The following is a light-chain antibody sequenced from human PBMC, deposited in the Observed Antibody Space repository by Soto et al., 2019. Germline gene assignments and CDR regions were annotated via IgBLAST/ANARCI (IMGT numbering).Light chain of an antibody. CDR1: QTISSY. CDR3: QQSYSTPWT. Sequence: DIQMTQSPSSLSASVGDRVTITCRASQTISSYLNWYQHKPGEAPNLLIYAASSLQSGVPSRFSGSGSGTDFTLTISSLQPEDFATYYCQQSYSTPWTFGQGTKVEIK. V-gene: IGKV1-39*01. CDR2: AAS. J-gene: IGKJ1*01.